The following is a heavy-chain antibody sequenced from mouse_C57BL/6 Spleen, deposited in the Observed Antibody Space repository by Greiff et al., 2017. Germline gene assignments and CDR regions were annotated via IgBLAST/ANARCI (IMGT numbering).Heavy chain of an antibody. CDR3: ARGEGPYYGNPAWFAY. V-gene: IGHV1-72*01. Sequence: QVQLQQPGAELVKPGASVKLSCKASGYTFTSYWMHWVKQRPGRGLEWIGRIDPNSGGTKYNEKFKSKATLTVDKPSSTAYMQLSSLTSEDSAVYYCARGEGPYYGNPAWFAYWGQGTLVTVSA. CDR2: IDPNSGGT. J-gene: IGHJ3*01. CDR1: GYTFTSYW. D-gene: IGHD2-10*01.